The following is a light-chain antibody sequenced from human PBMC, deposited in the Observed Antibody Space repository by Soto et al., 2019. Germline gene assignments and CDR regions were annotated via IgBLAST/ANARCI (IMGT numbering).Light chain of an antibody. CDR3: QQYNKWPPWT. CDR1: QSVSSSS. V-gene: IGKV3-20*01. Sequence: EIVLTQSPGTLSLSPGDTATLSCRASQSVSSSSLAWYQQKPGQAPRLLIFGASSRATGIPGRFSGSGSGAEFTLSISSLQSEDFAVYYCQQYNKWPPWTFGQGTKVDIK. CDR2: GAS. J-gene: IGKJ1*01.